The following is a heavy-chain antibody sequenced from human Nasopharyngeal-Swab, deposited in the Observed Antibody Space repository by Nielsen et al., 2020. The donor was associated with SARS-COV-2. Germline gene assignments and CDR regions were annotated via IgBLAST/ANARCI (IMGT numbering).Heavy chain of an antibody. CDR1: GYTFTSYA. CDR2: INAGNGNT. CDR3: AFGIAVAGPMGYYGMDV. V-gene: IGHV1-3*01. D-gene: IGHD6-19*01. J-gene: IGHJ6*02. Sequence: ASVQVSCKASGYTFTSYAMHWVRQAPGQRLEWMGWINAGNGNTKYSQKFQGRATITRDTSASTAYMELSSPRSEDTAVYYCAFGIAVAGPMGYYGMDVWGQGTTVTVSS.